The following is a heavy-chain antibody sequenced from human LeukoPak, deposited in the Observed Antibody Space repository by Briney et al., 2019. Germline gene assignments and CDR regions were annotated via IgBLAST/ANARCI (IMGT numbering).Heavy chain of an antibody. CDR1: GFTFSSYG. V-gene: IGHV3-30*02. Sequence: QTGGSLRLSCAASGFTFSSYGMHWVRQAPGKGLEWVAFIRYDGSNKYYADSVKGRFTISRDNSKNTLYLQMNSLRAEDTAVYYCAKGGGYSSGWYLYFDLWGRGTLVTVSS. CDR3: AKGGGYSSGWYLYFDL. D-gene: IGHD6-19*01. J-gene: IGHJ2*01. CDR2: IRYDGSNK.